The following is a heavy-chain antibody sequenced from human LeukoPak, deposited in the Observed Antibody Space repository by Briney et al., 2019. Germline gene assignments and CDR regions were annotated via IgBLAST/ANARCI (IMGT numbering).Heavy chain of an antibody. J-gene: IGHJ4*02. Sequence: GGSLRLSCAASGFTFSDYYMSWIRQAPGKGLEWVSYISSSGSTIYYADSVKGRFTISRDNAKNTLYLQMNSLRAEDTAVYYCASPRAMYYFDYWGQGTLVTVSS. D-gene: IGHD2-2*01. V-gene: IGHV3-11*04. CDR2: ISSSGSTI. CDR3: ASPRAMYYFDY. CDR1: GFTFSDYY.